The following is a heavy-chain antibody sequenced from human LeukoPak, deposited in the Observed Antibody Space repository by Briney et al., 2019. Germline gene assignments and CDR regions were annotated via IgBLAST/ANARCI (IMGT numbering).Heavy chain of an antibody. CDR1: GGSFSGYY. Sequence: SETLSLTCAVYGGSFSGYYWSWIRQPPGKGLEWIGEINHSGSTNYNPSLKSRVTISVDTSKNQFSLKLSSVTAADTAVYYCARDTAYYYDSSGFHDYWGQGTLVTVSS. CDR2: INHSGST. J-gene: IGHJ4*02. CDR3: ARDTAYYYDSSGFHDY. V-gene: IGHV4-34*01. D-gene: IGHD3-22*01.